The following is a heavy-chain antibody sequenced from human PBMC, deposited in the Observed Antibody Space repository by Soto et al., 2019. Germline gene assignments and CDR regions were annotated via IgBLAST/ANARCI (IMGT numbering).Heavy chain of an antibody. Sequence: ASVEVSYTASGYTFPSHYLHWERQAPGQGLEWMGIINPSGGSTSYAQKFQGRVTMTRDTSTSTVYMELSSLRSEDTAVYYCARDWSAIFGVVILPDGMDVWGQGTTVTVSS. D-gene: IGHD3-3*01. V-gene: IGHV1-46*01. CDR3: ARDWSAIFGVVILPDGMDV. CDR1: GYTFPSHY. J-gene: IGHJ6*02. CDR2: INPSGGST.